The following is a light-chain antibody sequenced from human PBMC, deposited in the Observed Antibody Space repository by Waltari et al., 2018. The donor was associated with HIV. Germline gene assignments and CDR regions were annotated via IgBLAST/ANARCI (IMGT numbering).Light chain of an antibody. CDR2: STN. J-gene: IGLJ3*02. Sequence: QTVVTQEPSFSVSPGGTVTLTCGFSSGSVSTTYYPSWSQQTPCQAPRTPIYSTNTRSSGVPDRFSGSILGNKAALTITGAQADDESDYYCVLYMGSGISVFGGGTKLTVL. CDR1: SGSVSTTYY. V-gene: IGLV8-61*01. CDR3: VLYMGSGISV.